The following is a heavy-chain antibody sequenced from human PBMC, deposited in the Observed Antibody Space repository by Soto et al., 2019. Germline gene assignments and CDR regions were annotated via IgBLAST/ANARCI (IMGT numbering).Heavy chain of an antibody. CDR1: GYRFMTYW. D-gene: IGHD3-3*01. J-gene: IGHJ5*02. CDR2: VYPGDSDT. Sequence: GESLKISCKGSGYRFMTYWIAWVRQMPGKGLEWMGIVYPGDSDTRYSPSFQGQVTISADKSISTAYLQWASLKASDTAMYYCATVDGVVGIWFDPWGQGTLVTVSS. V-gene: IGHV5-51*01. CDR3: ATVDGVVGIWFDP.